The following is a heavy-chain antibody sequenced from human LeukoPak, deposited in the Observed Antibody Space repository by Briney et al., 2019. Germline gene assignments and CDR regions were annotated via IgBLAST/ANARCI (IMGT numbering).Heavy chain of an antibody. Sequence: ASVKVSCKASGYTFTSYDINWVRQATGQGLEWMGWMNPNSGNTGYAQKFQGRVTMTRNTSISTAYMELSSLRSEDTAVYYCARGLFNYYGSGSYSGYWGQGTLVTVSS. V-gene: IGHV1-8*01. J-gene: IGHJ4*02. D-gene: IGHD3-10*01. CDR1: GYTFTSYD. CDR2: MNPNSGNT. CDR3: ARGLFNYYGSGSYSGY.